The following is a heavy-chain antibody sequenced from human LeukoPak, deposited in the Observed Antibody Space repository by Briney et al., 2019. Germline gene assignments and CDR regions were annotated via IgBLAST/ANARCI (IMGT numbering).Heavy chain of an antibody. J-gene: IGHJ4*02. CDR3: AGNYYGSGSYYSEDRY. Sequence: PSETLSLTCTASGGSISSGSYYWSWIRQPAGKGLEWIGRIYTSGSTNYNPSLKSRVTISVDTSKKQFSLKLSSVTAADTAVYYCAGNYYGSGSYYSEDRYWGQGTLVTDSS. V-gene: IGHV4-61*02. D-gene: IGHD3-10*01. CDR2: IYTSGST. CDR1: GGSISSGSYY.